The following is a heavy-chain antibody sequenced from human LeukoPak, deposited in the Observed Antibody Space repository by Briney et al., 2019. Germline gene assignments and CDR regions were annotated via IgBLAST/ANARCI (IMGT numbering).Heavy chain of an antibody. CDR1: GFTFSFYA. Sequence: GGSLRLSCAASGFTFSFYAMGWVRQAPGKGLEWVSAISARDDSTYYADSVKGRFTISRDNSKNTLFLQMNSLRAEDTAVYYCARRAGAYSHPYDYWGQGTLVTVSS. V-gene: IGHV3-23*01. D-gene: IGHD4/OR15-4a*01. CDR2: ISARDDST. CDR3: ARRAGAYSHPYDY. J-gene: IGHJ4*02.